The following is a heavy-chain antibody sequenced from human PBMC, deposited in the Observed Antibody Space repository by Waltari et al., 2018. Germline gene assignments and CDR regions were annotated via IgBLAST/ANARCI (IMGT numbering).Heavy chain of an antibody. CDR1: GGSISSYY. J-gene: IGHJ4*02. CDR2: IYYSGST. D-gene: IGHD2-21*02. CDR3: ARGVVTPPAFDY. V-gene: IGHV4-59*01. Sequence: QVQLQESGPGLVKPSETLSLTCTVSGGSISSYYWRGLRQPPGKGLECIGYIYYSGSTNYNPSLKSRVTISVDTSKNQFSLKLSSVTAADTAVYYCARGVVTPPAFDYWGQGTLVTVSS.